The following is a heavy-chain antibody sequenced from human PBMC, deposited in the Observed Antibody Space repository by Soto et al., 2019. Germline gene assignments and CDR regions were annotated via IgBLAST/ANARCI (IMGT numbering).Heavy chain of an antibody. CDR1: GYTFTSYD. D-gene: IGHD3-10*01. V-gene: IGHV1-8*01. Sequence: QVQLVQSGAEVRTPGASVKVSCKASGYTFTSYDINWVRQATGQGPEWMGWMNPDSGNTGYVQKFQGRVTMTRNTAISTAYMELSSLMSEDTAVYYCARSVGGSNVNFDYWGQGTLVTVSS. CDR2: MNPDSGNT. CDR3: ARSVGGSNVNFDY. J-gene: IGHJ4*02.